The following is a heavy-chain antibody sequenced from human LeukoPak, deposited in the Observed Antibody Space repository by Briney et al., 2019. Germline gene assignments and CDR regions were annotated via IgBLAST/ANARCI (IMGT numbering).Heavy chain of an antibody. Sequence: SETLSLTCAVYGGSFSGYYWSWIRQPPGKGLEWIGEINHSGSTNYNPSLKSRVTISVDTSKNQFSLKLSSVTAADTAVYYCARGSWDIVVVPAAILFSGLNWFDPWGQGTLVTVSS. V-gene: IGHV4-34*01. CDR3: ARGSWDIVVVPAAILFSGLNWFDP. D-gene: IGHD2-2*01. CDR2: INHSGST. CDR1: GGSFSGYY. J-gene: IGHJ5*02.